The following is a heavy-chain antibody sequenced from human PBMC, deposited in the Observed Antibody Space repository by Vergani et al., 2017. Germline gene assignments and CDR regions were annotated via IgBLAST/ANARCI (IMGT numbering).Heavy chain of an antibody. CDR3: ARGLGGWGYYYYGMDV. CDR1: GGSFSGYY. CDR2: INHSGST. Sequence: QVQLQQWGAGLLKPSETLSLTCAVYGGSFSGYYWSWIRQPPGKGLEWIGEINHSGSTNYNPSLKSRVTISVDTSKNQFSLKLSSVTAADTAVYYCARGLGGWGYYYYGMDVWGQGNTVT. D-gene: IGHD1-26*01. V-gene: IGHV4-34*01. J-gene: IGHJ6*02.